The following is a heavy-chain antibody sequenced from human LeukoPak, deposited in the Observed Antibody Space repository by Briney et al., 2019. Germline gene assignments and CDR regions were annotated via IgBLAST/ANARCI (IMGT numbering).Heavy chain of an antibody. CDR2: IYSGGST. D-gene: IGHD3-22*01. CDR3: ATPLDYYDSSGYHQGGD. J-gene: IGHJ4*02. CDR1: GFTFSNAY. V-gene: IGHV3-53*01. Sequence: AGGSLRLSCAASGFTFSNAYMSWVRQAPGKGLEWVSVIYSGGSTYYADSVKGRSTISRDNAKNSLYLQMNSLRAEDTAVYYCATPLDYYDSSGYHQGGDWGQGTLVTVSS.